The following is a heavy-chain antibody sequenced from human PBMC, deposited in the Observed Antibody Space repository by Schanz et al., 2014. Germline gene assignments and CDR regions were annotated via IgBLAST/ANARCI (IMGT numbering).Heavy chain of an antibody. V-gene: IGHV1-18*01. CDR1: GYTFTSYG. J-gene: IGHJ4*02. Sequence: QVQLIQSGAEVKKPGASVKVSCKASGYTFTSYGITWVRQAPGQGLEWMGWINPNSGDTNYAQKVQGRVTMTTDTATGTAYMELRSLRSDDTAVYYCARDQSPYTNSTDVRYFDYWGQGSLVTVSS. CDR2: INPNSGDT. CDR3: ARDQSPYTNSTDVRYFDY. D-gene: IGHD6-6*01.